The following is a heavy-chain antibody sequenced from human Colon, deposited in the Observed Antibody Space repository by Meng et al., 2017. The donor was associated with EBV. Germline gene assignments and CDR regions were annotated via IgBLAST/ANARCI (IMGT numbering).Heavy chain of an antibody. Sequence: QVQLQQWGAGLLKPSETLSLTCAVYGGSFSGYYRTWIRQAPGKGLEWIGYIYYSGNTYYNPSLKSRVTISIDTSKNQFSLKLSSVTAAGTAVYYCARGPTTYFDYWGQGTLVTVSS. CDR1: GGSFSGYY. D-gene: IGHD4-17*01. CDR2: IYYSGNT. CDR3: ARGPTTYFDY. J-gene: IGHJ4*02. V-gene: IGHV4-34*01.